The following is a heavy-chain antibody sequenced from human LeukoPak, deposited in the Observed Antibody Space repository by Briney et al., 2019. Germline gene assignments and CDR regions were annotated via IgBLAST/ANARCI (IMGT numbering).Heavy chain of an antibody. CDR2: IKQDGSEK. V-gene: IGHV3-7*01. Sequence: PGGSLRLSCAASGFIFNNYWMSWVRQAPGKGLEWVANIKQDGSEKYYVDSVKGRFTISRDNAKNSLYLQMNSLRAEDTAVYYCARERGSGSYHPLDPWGQGTLVTVSS. J-gene: IGHJ5*02. CDR3: ARERGSGSYHPLDP. D-gene: IGHD3-10*01. CDR1: GFIFNNYW.